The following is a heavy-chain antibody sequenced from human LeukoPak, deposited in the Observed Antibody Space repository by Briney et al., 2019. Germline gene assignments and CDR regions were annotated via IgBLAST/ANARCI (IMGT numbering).Heavy chain of an antibody. J-gene: IGHJ4*02. CDR1: GFTFSSYE. V-gene: IGHV3-21*01. D-gene: IGHD3-22*01. CDR3: ARDGGAYYYDSSGYYPDY. CDR2: ISSSSSYI. Sequence: GGSLRLSCAASGFTFSSYEMNWVRQAPGKGLEWVSSISSSSSYIYYADSVKGRFTISRDNAKNSLYLQMNSLRAEDTAVYYCARDGGAYYYDSSGYYPDYWGQGTLVTVSS.